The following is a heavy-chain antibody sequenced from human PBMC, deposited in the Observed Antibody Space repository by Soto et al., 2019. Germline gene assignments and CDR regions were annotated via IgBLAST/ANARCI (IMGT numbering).Heavy chain of an antibody. CDR3: ARGLKGKYGSDY. CDR2: VNSDGSTT. J-gene: IGHJ4*02. Sequence: EVQLVESGGDLVQPGGSLGLSCAASGFTFSDYWMHWVRQAPGKGLVWVSRVNSDGSTTNYADSVKGRFTISRDNAKNTHYLQMTSLRAEDTAVYYCARGLKGKYGSDYWGQGTLVTVSS. CDR1: GFTFSDYW. D-gene: IGHD3-10*01. V-gene: IGHV3-74*01.